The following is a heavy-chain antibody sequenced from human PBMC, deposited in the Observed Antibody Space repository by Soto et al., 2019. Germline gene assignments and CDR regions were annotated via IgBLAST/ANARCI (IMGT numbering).Heavy chain of an antibody. J-gene: IGHJ6*02. CDR3: ARDLGRYFDWASDYYYYGMDV. CDR1: GYTFTSYY. Sequence: GASVKVSCKASGYTFTSYYMHWVRQAPGQGLEWMGIINPSGGSTSYAQRFQGRVTMTRDTSTSTVYMELSSLRSEDTAVYYCARDLGRYFDWASDYYYYGMDVWGQGTTVTVSS. V-gene: IGHV1-46*01. D-gene: IGHD3-9*01. CDR2: INPSGGST.